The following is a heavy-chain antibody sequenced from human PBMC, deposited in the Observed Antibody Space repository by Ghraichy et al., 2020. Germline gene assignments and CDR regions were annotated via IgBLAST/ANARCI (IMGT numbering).Heavy chain of an antibody. V-gene: IGHV4-59*01. CDR1: GGSISSYY. J-gene: IGHJ4*02. D-gene: IGHD6-13*01. CDR3: ARDQSSSWYGSDY. CDR2: IYYSGST. Sequence: SETLSLTCTVSGGSISSYYWSWIRQPPGKGLEWIGYIYYSGSTNYNPSLKSRVTISVDTSKNQFSLKLSSVTAADTAVYYCARDQSSSWYGSDYWGQGTLVTVSS.